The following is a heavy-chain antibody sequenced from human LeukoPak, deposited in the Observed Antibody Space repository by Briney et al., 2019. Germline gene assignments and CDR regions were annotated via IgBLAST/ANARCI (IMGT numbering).Heavy chain of an antibody. V-gene: IGHV4-59*01. D-gene: IGHD7-27*01. CDR1: GGSISSAY. Sequence: SETLSLTCTVSGGSISSAYWSWIRQPPRKGLEWIVYISYTGSTNYNPSLKSRVTISLDTSKKQFSLKVRSVTAADTAVYYCARVGNGRSVDQWGQGTLVTVSS. CDR2: ISYTGST. CDR3: ARVGNGRSVDQ. J-gene: IGHJ4*02.